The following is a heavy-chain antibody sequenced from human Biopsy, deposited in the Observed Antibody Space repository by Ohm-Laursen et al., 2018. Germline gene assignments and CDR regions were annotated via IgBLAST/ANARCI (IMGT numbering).Heavy chain of an antibody. Sequence: ASVKVSCKASGYTFGNYGISWVRQAPGQGLERMGWISVYNGNTDYPHKFQGRVTLTTDTSTSTAYVELRSLTSDDTAIYYCARDVVGRGASFFDFWGQGTSVTVSS. CDR1: GYTFGNYG. D-gene: IGHD1-26*01. J-gene: IGHJ4*02. CDR2: ISVYNGNT. V-gene: IGHV1-18*01. CDR3: ARDVVGRGASFFDF.